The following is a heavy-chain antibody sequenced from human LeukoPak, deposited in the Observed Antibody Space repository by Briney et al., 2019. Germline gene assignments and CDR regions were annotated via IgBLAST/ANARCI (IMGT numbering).Heavy chain of an antibody. CDR2: INSDGSTT. CDR3: AKPLVVISIFDY. V-gene: IGHV3-74*01. D-gene: IGHD3-22*01. CDR1: GFTLSSYW. J-gene: IGHJ4*02. Sequence: GGSLRLSCAASGFTLSSYWMHWVRQAPGKGLVWVSRINSDGSTTNYADSVKGRFTISRDNSKNTLYLQMNSLRAEDTAVYYCAKPLVVISIFDYWGQGTLVTVSS.